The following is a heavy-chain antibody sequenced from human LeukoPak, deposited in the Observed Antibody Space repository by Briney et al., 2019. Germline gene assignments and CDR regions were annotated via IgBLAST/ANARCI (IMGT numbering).Heavy chain of an antibody. CDR1: GFTFSSYG. J-gene: IGHJ4*02. CDR3: ARDAAGTLDY. V-gene: IGHV3-21*01. Sequence: GGSLRLSCAASGFTFSSYGMNWVRQAPGKGLEWVSSISSSSSYIYYADSVKGRFTISRDNAKNSLYLQMNSLRAEDTAVYYCARDAAGTLDYWGQGTLVTVSS. D-gene: IGHD6-19*01. CDR2: ISSSSSYI.